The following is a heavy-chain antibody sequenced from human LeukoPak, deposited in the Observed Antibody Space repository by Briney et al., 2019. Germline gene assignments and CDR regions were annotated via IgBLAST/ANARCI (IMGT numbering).Heavy chain of an antibody. V-gene: IGHV3-21*01. CDR2: ISKNSGYM. CDR3: ARSSMVDANDAFDI. J-gene: IGHJ3*02. Sequence: PGGSLRLSCAASGFTFGSYSTNWVRQAPGKGLQWVSSISKNSGYMYYIDSVKGRFTISRDNAKNSMYLQMNSVRADDTAVYYCARSSMVDANDAFDIWGQGTMVTVSS. CDR1: GFTFGSYS. D-gene: IGHD2-15*01.